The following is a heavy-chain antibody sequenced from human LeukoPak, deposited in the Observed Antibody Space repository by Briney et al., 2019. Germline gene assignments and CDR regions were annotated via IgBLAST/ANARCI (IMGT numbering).Heavy chain of an antibody. CDR1: GYTFTGYY. Sequence: ASVKVSCKASGYTFTGYYMHWVRQAPGQGLEWMGWISPNSGGTNYAQKFQGRVTMTRDTSISTAYMELSRLRSDDTAVYYCARDPSSSSWYAIDYWGQGILVTVSS. CDR3: ARDPSSSSWYAIDY. J-gene: IGHJ4*02. V-gene: IGHV1-2*02. D-gene: IGHD6-13*01. CDR2: ISPNSGGT.